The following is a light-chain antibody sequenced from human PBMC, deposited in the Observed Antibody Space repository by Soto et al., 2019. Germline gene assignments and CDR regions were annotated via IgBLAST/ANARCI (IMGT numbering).Light chain of an antibody. CDR2: EVS. Sequence: QSVLTQPASVSGSPGQSITISCTGTSSDVGGYNYVSWYQQHPGKAPKLMIYEVSNRPSGVSNRFSGSKSGNTASLTVSGLQADDEADYYCTSYVGSNNFPYVFGTGTKVTGL. CDR3: TSYVGSNNFPYV. CDR1: SSDVGGYNY. J-gene: IGLJ1*01. V-gene: IGLV2-14*01.